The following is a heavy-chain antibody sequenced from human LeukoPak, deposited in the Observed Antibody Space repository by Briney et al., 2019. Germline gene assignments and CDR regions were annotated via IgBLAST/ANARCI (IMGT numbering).Heavy chain of an antibody. CDR1: GGSISTTNYY. CDR2: IYYSGST. D-gene: IGHD3-10*01. J-gene: IGHJ4*02. V-gene: IGHV4-39*01. CDR3: ARHDSRLTSARGGYFDY. Sequence: PSETLSLTCSVSGGSISTTNYYWAWIRQPPGEGLEWIGSIYYSGSTYYSPSLKSRVTISVDTSKDQFSLKLSPVTAADTAVYYCARHDSRLTSARGGYFDYWGQGTLVTV.